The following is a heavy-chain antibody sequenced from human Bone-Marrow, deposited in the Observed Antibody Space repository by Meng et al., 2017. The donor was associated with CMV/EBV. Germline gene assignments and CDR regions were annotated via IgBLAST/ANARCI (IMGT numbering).Heavy chain of an antibody. CDR2: ISSSSSYI. D-gene: IGHD1-26*01. CDR3: ARFEVGVKTFDY. J-gene: IGHJ4*02. CDR1: GFTFSSYS. V-gene: IGHV3-21*01. Sequence: GESLKISGAASGFTFSSYSMNWVRQAPGKGLEWVSSISSSSSYIYYADSVKGRFTISRDNAKNSLYLQMNSLRAEDTAVYYCARFEVGVKTFDYWGQGTLVTVSS.